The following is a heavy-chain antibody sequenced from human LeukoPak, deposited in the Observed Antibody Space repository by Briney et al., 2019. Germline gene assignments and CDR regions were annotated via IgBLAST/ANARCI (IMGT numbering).Heavy chain of an antibody. Sequence: PSETLSLTCAVYGGSFSGYYWSWIRQPPGKGLEWIATTKYGASTFYNPSLRSRVTISVDTSKNQFSLKVNSVTAADTAVYYCARTYGDYLFDYWGQGTLVTVSS. CDR2: TKYGAST. CDR3: ARTYGDYLFDY. D-gene: IGHD4-17*01. V-gene: IGHV4-34*01. CDR1: GGSFSGYY. J-gene: IGHJ4*02.